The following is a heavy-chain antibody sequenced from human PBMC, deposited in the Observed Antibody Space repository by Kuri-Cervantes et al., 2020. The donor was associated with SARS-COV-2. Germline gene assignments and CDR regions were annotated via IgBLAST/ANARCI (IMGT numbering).Heavy chain of an antibody. D-gene: IGHD2-15*01. Sequence: GSLRLSCTASGFTFTNHAMSWIRQSPGKGLEWIGKIDHGGTTNYNPSLESRVTLSVDTFKNQFSLKLSSVTAADTGLYYCARGGSVDGVMVAAADYWGQGTWVTVSS. CDR1: GFTFTNHA. V-gene: IGHV4-34*01. CDR2: IDHGGTT. CDR3: ARGGSVDGVMVAAADY. J-gene: IGHJ4*02.